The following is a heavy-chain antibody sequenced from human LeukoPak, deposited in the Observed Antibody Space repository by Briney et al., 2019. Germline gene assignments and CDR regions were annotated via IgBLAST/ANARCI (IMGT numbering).Heavy chain of an antibody. D-gene: IGHD2-2*02. Sequence: GGSLRLSCTASGFTFGDYAMSWVRQAPGKGLEWVSSISSSSSYIYYADSVKGRFTISRDNAKNSLYLQMNSLRAEDTAVYYCAGVPNTSMMGYYFDYWGQGTLVTVSS. CDR3: AGVPNTSMMGYYFDY. CDR2: ISSSSSYI. CDR1: GFTFGDYA. V-gene: IGHV3-21*01. J-gene: IGHJ4*02.